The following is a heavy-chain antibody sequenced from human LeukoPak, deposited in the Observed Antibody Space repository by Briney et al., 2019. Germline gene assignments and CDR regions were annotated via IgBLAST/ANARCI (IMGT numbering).Heavy chain of an antibody. V-gene: IGHV3-30-3*01. Sequence: GGSLRLPCAASGFTFSSYAMHWVRQAPGKGLEWVAVISYDGSNKYYADSVKGRFTISRDNSKNTLYLQMNSLRAEDTAVYYCARDLDLGYCSSTSCYIRGYYYYGMDVWGQGTTVTVSS. CDR2: ISYDGSNK. D-gene: IGHD2-2*02. J-gene: IGHJ6*02. CDR3: ARDLDLGYCSSTSCYIRGYYYYGMDV. CDR1: GFTFSSYA.